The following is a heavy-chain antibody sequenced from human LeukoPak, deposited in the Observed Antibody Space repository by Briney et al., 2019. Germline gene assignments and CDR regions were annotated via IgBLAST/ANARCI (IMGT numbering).Heavy chain of an antibody. D-gene: IGHD3-10*01. CDR2: ISAYNGNT. CDR3: AREPPTMVRGTPFGY. Sequence: GASVKVSCKASGYTFTSYGISWVRQAPGQGLEWMGWISAYNGNTNYAQKLQGRVTMTTDTSTSTAYMELRSLRSDDTAVYYCAREPPTMVRGTPFGYWGQGTLVTVSS. V-gene: IGHV1-18*01. CDR1: GYTFTSYG. J-gene: IGHJ4*02.